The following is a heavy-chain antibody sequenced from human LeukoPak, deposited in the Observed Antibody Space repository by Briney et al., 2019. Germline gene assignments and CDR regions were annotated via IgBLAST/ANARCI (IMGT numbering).Heavy chain of an antibody. J-gene: IGHJ6*03. CDR2: ISYDGSNK. V-gene: IGHV3-30-3*01. CDR1: GFTFSSYA. Sequence: GGSLRLSCAASGFTFSSYAMHWVRQAPGKGLEWVAVISYDGSNKYYADSVKGRFTISRDNSKNTLYLQMNSLRAEDTAVYYCARVVSCSSTSCYRGYYYYYMDVWGKGTTVTVSS. CDR3: ARVVSCSSTSCYRGYYYYYMDV. D-gene: IGHD2-2*02.